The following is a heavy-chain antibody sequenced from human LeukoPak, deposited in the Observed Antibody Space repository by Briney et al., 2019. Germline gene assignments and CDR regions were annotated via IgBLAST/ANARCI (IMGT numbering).Heavy chain of an antibody. CDR3: VRSQIPRYTTTWGTPIPSHYFDS. CDR1: GASISSSTYY. CDR2: MSYRRST. D-gene: IGHD3-16*01. Sequence: SETLSLTCTVSGASISSSTYYWGWIRQPPGKGLDWIGTMSYRRSTRYNPSLRSRVTMSLDTSKTQFSLNMRSVTAADTAFYYCVRSQIPRYTTTWGTPIPSHYFDSWGQGILVTVSS. V-gene: IGHV4-39*01. J-gene: IGHJ4*02.